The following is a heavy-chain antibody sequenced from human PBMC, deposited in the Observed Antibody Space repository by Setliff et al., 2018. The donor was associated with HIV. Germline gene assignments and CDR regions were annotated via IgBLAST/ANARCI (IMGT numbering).Heavy chain of an antibody. CDR1: GGSFSDYY. D-gene: IGHD6-13*01. CDR2: INHRGST. J-gene: IGHJ4*02. V-gene: IGHV4-34*01. CDR3: ARESPSSSWFYFDF. Sequence: SETLSLTCAVYGGSFSDYYWTWIRQSPGKGLEWIGEINHRGSTNYNPSLKSRVTVSVDTSKNQFSLKLGSVTAADTAVYYCARESPSSSWFYFDFWGQGTQVTAPQ.